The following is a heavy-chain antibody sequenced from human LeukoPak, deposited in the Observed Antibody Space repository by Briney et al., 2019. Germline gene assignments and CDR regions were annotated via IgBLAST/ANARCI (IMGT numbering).Heavy chain of an antibody. Sequence: PGGSLRLSCAASGFTFTDYWMSWVRQAPGKGLEWVANIKRDGSEKYYVDSVKGRFTISRDNAKNSLYLQLNSLRTEDTAVYYCARGLLQYVDWLLPSFDYWGQGTLVTVSS. CDR1: GFTFTDYW. CDR3: ARGLLQYVDWLLPSFDY. J-gene: IGHJ4*02. V-gene: IGHV3-7*01. D-gene: IGHD3-9*01. CDR2: IKRDGSEK.